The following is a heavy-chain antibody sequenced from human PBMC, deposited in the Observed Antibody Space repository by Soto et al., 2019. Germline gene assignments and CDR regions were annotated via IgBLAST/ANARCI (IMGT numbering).Heavy chain of an antibody. V-gene: IGHV3-11*01. CDR1: GFTFSEYY. CDR2: ISSSGSTI. CDR3: ARDWTYYYGSGTPGNWFDP. Sequence: GGSLRLSCAASGFTFSEYYMSWIRQAPGKGLEWVSYISSSGSTIYYADSVKGRFTISRDNAKNSLYLQMNSLRAEDTAVYYCARDWTYYYGSGTPGNWFDPWGQGTLVTVSS. J-gene: IGHJ5*02. D-gene: IGHD3-10*01.